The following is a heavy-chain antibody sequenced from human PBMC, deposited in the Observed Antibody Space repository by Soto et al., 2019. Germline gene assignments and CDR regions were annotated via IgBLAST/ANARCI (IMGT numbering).Heavy chain of an antibody. D-gene: IGHD5-18*01. CDR2: ISSSSSYI. CDR3: ARGLLDYYYGMDV. CDR1: GFTFSSYS. Sequence: GGSLRLCCAASGFTFSSYSMNGVRQAPGKGLEWVSSISSSSSYIYYADSVKGRFTISRDNAKNSLYLQMNSLRAEDTAVYYCARGLLDYYYGMDVWGQGTTVTVSS. J-gene: IGHJ6*02. V-gene: IGHV3-21*01.